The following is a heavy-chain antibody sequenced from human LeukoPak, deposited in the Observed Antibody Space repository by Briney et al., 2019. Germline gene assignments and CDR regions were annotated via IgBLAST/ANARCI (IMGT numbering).Heavy chain of an antibody. CDR1: GGSFSGYY. CDR2: INHSGST. Sequence: PSGTLSLTCAAYGGSFSGYYWSWIRQPPGKGLEWIGEINHSGSTNYNPSLKSRVTISVDTSKNQFSLKLSSVTAADTAVYYCARGLRYSSGWYGYWGQGTLVTVSS. J-gene: IGHJ4*02. CDR3: ARGLRYSSGWYGY. D-gene: IGHD6-19*01. V-gene: IGHV4-34*01.